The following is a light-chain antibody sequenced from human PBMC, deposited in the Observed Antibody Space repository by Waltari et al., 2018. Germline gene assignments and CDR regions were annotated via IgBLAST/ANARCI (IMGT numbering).Light chain of an antibody. CDR2: WAS. V-gene: IGKV4-1*01. Sequence: EIVLTQSPDSLAVSLGERATINCKSRQSVLYSSNNNNYLAWYQQRPGQPPKLLIYWASTRESGVPDRFSGSGSGTDFTLTISSLQAEDVAVYYCQQYYGTPLTFGGGTKVEIK. CDR1: QSVLYSSNNNNY. CDR3: QQYYGTPLT. J-gene: IGKJ4*01.